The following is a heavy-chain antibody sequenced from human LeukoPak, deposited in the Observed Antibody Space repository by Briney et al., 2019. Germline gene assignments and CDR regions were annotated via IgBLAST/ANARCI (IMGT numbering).Heavy chain of an antibody. V-gene: IGHV3-20*04. D-gene: IGHD2-15*01. Sequence: PGGSLRLSCATSGFTFDDYGMSWVRQVPGKGLEWASGISWNGGSTGYADSVKGRFTISRDNAKNSLYLQMNSLRAEDTALYYCARFSRGRWSYFDYWGQGALVTVSS. CDR3: ARFSRGRWSYFDY. CDR1: GFTFDDYG. CDR2: ISWNGGST. J-gene: IGHJ4*02.